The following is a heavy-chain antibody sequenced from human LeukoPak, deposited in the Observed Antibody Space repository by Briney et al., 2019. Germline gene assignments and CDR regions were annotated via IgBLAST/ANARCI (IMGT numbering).Heavy chain of an antibody. CDR2: IWYDGSNK. D-gene: IGHD6-19*01. Sequence: PGGSLRLSGAASGFTFSSYGMHWVRQAPGKGLGWVAVIWYDGSNKYYADSVKGRFTISRDNSKNTLYLQMNSLRAEDTAVYYCARDSNGYYFDYWGQGTLVTVSS. CDR3: ARDSNGYYFDY. CDR1: GFTFSSYG. J-gene: IGHJ4*02. V-gene: IGHV3-33*01.